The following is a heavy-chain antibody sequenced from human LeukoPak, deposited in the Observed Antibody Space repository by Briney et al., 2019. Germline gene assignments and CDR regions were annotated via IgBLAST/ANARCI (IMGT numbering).Heavy chain of an antibody. CDR2: INPSGGNT. CDR3: PRYFFNMISEY. CDR1: RYTFTTHY. V-gene: IGHV1-46*01. Sequence: SVKVSCKASRYTFTTHYIHWVRLAPSQELEWMGIINPSGGNTNYAQKFNDRVTMTMHTSLSTVYLYLGRLRYEETAVCYCPRYFFNMISEYWGQGTLVTVSS. D-gene: IGHD3/OR15-3a*01. J-gene: IGHJ4*02.